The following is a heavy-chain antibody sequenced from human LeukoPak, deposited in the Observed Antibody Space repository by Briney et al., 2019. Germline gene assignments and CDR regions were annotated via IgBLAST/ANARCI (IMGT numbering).Heavy chain of an antibody. D-gene: IGHD6-19*01. CDR3: AKMPVSYSSGWSTFDY. Sequence: GGSLRLSCAASGFTFNNYAMSWVRQVPGKGLEWVSGISASGDSTYYADSVKGRFTISRDNSKNTLYLQMNSLRAEDTAVYYCAKMPVSYSSGWSTFDYWGQGTLVTVSS. V-gene: IGHV3-23*01. J-gene: IGHJ4*02. CDR2: ISASGDST. CDR1: GFTFNNYA.